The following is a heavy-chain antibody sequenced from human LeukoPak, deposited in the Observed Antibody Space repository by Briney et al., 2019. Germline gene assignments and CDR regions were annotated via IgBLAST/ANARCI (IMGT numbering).Heavy chain of an antibody. CDR2: INPSGGST. CDR1: GYTFTSYY. V-gene: IGHV1-46*01. CDR3: ARDLGGDYGDYNPTWFDP. Sequence: ASVKVSCKASGYTFTSYYMHWVRQAPGQGLEWMGIINPSGGSTSYAQKFQGRVTMTRDTSTSTVYMELSSLRSEDTAVYYRARDLGGDYGDYNPTWFDPWGQGTLVTVSS. J-gene: IGHJ5*02. D-gene: IGHD4-17*01.